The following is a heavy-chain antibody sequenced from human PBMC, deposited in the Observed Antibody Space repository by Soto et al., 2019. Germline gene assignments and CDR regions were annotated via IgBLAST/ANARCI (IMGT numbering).Heavy chain of an antibody. CDR1: GFTFSNAW. D-gene: IGHD3-3*01. Sequence: GGSLRLSCAASGFTFSNAWMSWVRQAPGKGLEWVGRIKSKTDGGTTDYAAPVKGRFTISRDDSKNTLYLQMNSLKTEDTAVYYCTTRGPKRITIFGVVTTIYDYWGQGTLVTVSS. CDR2: IKSKTDGGTT. V-gene: IGHV3-15*01. J-gene: IGHJ4*02. CDR3: TTRGPKRITIFGVVTTIYDY.